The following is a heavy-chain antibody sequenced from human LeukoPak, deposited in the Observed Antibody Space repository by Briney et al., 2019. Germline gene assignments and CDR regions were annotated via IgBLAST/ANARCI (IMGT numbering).Heavy chain of an antibody. J-gene: IGHJ4*02. Sequence: SETLSLTCTVSGGSISSYYWSWIRQPPGKGLEWIGYIYYSGSTNYNPSLKSRVTISVDTSKNQFSLKLSSVTAADTAVYYCARVGSDIVATILTYYFDYWGQGTLVTVSS. CDR3: ARVGSDIVATILTYYFDY. CDR1: GGSISSYY. D-gene: IGHD5-12*01. CDR2: IYYSGST. V-gene: IGHV4-59*01.